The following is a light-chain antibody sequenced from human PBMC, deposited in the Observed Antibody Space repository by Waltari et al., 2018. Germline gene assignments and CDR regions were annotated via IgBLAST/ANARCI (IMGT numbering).Light chain of an antibody. CDR3: NSRDSSGSHVV. J-gene: IGLJ2*01. V-gene: IGLV3-19*01. Sequence: SSELTQDPAVSVALGQTVRIACQGDSLRSCYASWSQPKPAHAPLLVIYGKNNRPPGVPDRFSGSNSGNTASLTITGAQAEDEADYSCNSRDSSGSHVVFGGGTKLTFL. CDR1: SLRSCY. CDR2: GKN.